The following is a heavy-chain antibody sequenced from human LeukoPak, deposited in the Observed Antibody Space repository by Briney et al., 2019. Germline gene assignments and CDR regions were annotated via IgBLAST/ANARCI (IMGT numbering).Heavy chain of an antibody. CDR3: AREEVAGTDY. Sequence: GSLRLSCAASGFTFGSYAMHWVRQAPGKGLEWVAVISYDGSNKYYADSVKGRFTISRDNSKNTLYLQMNSLRAEDTAVYYCAREEVAGTDYWGQGTLVTVSS. V-gene: IGHV3-30-3*01. D-gene: IGHD6-19*01. CDR2: ISYDGSNK. J-gene: IGHJ4*02. CDR1: GFTFGSYA.